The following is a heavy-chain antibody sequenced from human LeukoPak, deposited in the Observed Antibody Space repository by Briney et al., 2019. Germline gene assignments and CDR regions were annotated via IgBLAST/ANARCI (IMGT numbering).Heavy chain of an antibody. CDR3: AKDSSITFGGVIAPGDAFDI. V-gene: IGHV3-9*01. J-gene: IGHJ3*02. CDR2: ISWNSGSI. D-gene: IGHD3-16*02. CDR1: GFTFDDYA. Sequence: QPGRSLRLSCAASGFTFDDYAMHWVRQAPGKGLEWVSGISWNSGSIGYADSVKGRFTISRDNAKNSLYLQMNSLRAEDTALYYCAKDSSITFGGVIAPGDAFDIWGQGTMVTVSS.